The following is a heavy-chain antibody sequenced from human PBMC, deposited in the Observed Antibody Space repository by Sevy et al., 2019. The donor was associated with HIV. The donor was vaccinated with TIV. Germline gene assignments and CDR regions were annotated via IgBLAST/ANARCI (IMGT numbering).Heavy chain of an antibody. CDR2: IYYSGST. CDR3: ARVEGNVLLWFGEIWFDP. V-gene: IGHV4-59*01. CDR1: GGSISSYY. D-gene: IGHD3-10*01. Sequence: SETLSLTCTVSGGSISSYYWSWIRQPPGKGLEWIGYIYYSGSTNYNPPLKSRVTISVDTSKNQFSLKLSSVTAADTAVYYCARVEGNVLLWFGEIWFDPWGQGTLVTVSS. J-gene: IGHJ5*02.